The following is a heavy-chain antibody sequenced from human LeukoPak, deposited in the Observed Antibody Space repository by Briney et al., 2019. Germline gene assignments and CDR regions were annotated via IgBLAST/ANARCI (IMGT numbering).Heavy chain of an antibody. V-gene: IGHV1-2*02. CDR3: ARAPMIVVVFPPRLDY. CDR1: GGTLTSYT. J-gene: IGHJ4*02. Sequence: ASVKVSCKASGGTLTSYTISWVRRAPGQGLEWMGWINPNSGGTNYAQKFQDRVTMTGDTSISTAYMELSRLTSDDTAVYYCARAPMIVVVFPPRLDYWGQGTLVTVSS. D-gene: IGHD3-22*01. CDR2: INPNSGGT.